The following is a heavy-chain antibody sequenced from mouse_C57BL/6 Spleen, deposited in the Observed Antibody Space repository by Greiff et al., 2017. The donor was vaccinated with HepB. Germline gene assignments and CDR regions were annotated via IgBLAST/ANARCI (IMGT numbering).Heavy chain of an antibody. CDR3: TTTNYYGSSPYYFDD. CDR1: GFNIKDDY. V-gene: IGHV14-4*01. Sequence: VQLQQSGAELVRPGASVKLSCTASGFNIKDDYMHWVKQRPEQGLEWIGWIDPENGDTEYASKFQGKATITADTSSNTAYLQLSSLTSEDTAVYYCTTTNYYGSSPYYFDDWGQGTTLTVSS. J-gene: IGHJ2*01. CDR2: IDPENGDT. D-gene: IGHD1-1*01.